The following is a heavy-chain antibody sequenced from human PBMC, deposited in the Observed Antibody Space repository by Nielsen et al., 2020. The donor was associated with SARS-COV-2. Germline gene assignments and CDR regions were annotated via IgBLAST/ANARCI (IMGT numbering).Heavy chain of an antibody. CDR3: ARGTMVRGVINSYYYYYGMDV. CDR1: GFTVSSNY. Sequence: GESLKISCAASGFTVSSNYMSWVRQAPGKGLEWVSVIYSGGSTYYADSVKGRFTISRDNSKNTLYLQMNSLRAEDTAVYYCARGTMVRGVINSYYYYYGMDVWGQGTTVTVSS. J-gene: IGHJ6*02. D-gene: IGHD3-10*01. CDR2: IYSGGST. V-gene: IGHV3-66*01.